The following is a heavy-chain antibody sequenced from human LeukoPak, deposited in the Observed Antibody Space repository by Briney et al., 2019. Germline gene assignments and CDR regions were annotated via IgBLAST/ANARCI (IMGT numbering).Heavy chain of an antibody. V-gene: IGHV4-39*01. CDR3: ARASLRGIAVAGTTGDY. J-gene: IGHJ4*02. CDR2: IYYSGDT. D-gene: IGHD6-19*01. CDR1: GGSITSSSHY. Sequence: SETLSLTCTVSGGSITSSSHYWGWIRQPPGKGLEWIGSIYYSGDTYYNPSLKSRVTISVDTSRSQFSLSLSSMTAADTAVYYCARASLRGIAVAGTTGDYWGQGTLVTVSS.